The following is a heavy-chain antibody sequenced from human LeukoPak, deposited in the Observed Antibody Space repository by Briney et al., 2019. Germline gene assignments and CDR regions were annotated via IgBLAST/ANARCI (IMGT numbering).Heavy chain of an antibody. CDR3: AKQLSPKYGFGAFDV. D-gene: IGHD5-18*01. J-gene: IGHJ3*01. Sequence: PGGSLRLSCAASGFTFSSYSMNWVRQAPGKGLEWVSYISSSSSTIYYADSVKGRFTISRDNAKNTVYLQMNSLRDEDTAVYYCAKQLSPKYGFGAFDVWGQGTVVTVSS. CDR1: GFTFSSYS. CDR2: ISSSSSTI. V-gene: IGHV3-48*02.